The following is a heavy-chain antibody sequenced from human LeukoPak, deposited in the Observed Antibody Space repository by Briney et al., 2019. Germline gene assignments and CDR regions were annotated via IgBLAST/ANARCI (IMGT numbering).Heavy chain of an antibody. D-gene: IGHD3-22*01. CDR1: GFTFSSYA. J-gene: IGHJ4*02. V-gene: IGHV3-64*01. CDR3: ARGYYYDSSGYYYADLYYFDY. CDR2: ISSNGGNT. Sequence: GGSLRLSCAASGFTFSSYAMHWVRQAPGKGLEYVSAISSNGGNTYYANSVKGRFTISRDNSKNTLYLQMGSLRAEDMAVYYCARGYYYDSSGYYYADLYYFDYWGQGTLVTVSS.